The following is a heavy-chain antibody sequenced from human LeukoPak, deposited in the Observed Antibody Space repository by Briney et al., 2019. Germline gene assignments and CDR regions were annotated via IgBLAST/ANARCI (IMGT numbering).Heavy chain of an antibody. CDR3: ARVRDIGYDTSTSD. CDR2: INWNGGGT. J-gene: IGHJ4*02. D-gene: IGHD3-22*01. CDR1: GFTFDDYG. V-gene: IGHV3-20*04. Sequence: GGSLRLSCAASGFTFDDYGMSWVRQAPGKGLGWVSGINWNGGGTGYADSVKGRFTVSRDNAKNSLYLQMNSLRAEDTAFYYCARVRDIGYDTSTSDWGQGTLVTVSS.